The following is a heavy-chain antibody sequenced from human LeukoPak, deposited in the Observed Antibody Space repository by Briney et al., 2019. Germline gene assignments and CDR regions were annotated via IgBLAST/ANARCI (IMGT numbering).Heavy chain of an antibody. J-gene: IGHJ6*02. Sequence: SETLSLTCTVSGGSIGTYSWNWIRQPPGKGLEWTGYIYYSGSTNHNPSLKSRVTISVDTSKNQFSLKLSSVTAADTAVYYCARLEAGYSSSWPTKRYYYYVMDVWGQGTTVTVSS. V-gene: IGHV4-59*08. CDR2: IYYSGST. CDR1: GGSIGTYS. CDR3: ARLEAGYSSSWPTKRYYYYVMDV. D-gene: IGHD6-13*01.